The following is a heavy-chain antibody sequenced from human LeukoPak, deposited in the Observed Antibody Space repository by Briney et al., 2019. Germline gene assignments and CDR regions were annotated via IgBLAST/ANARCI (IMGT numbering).Heavy chain of an antibody. D-gene: IGHD3-22*01. CDR1: GFTLSSYS. CDR3: ASDFSSGYYLDFDY. J-gene: IGHJ4*02. CDR2: ISSSSSYI. V-gene: IGHV3-21*01. Sequence: GGSLRLSCAASGFTLSSYSMNWVRQAPGKGLEWVSSISSSSSYIYYADSVKGRFTISRDNAKNSLYLQMNSLRAEDTAVYYCASDFSSGYYLDFDYWGQGTLVTVSS.